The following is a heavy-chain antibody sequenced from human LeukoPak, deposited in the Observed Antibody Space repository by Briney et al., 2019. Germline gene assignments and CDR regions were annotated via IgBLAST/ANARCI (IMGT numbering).Heavy chain of an antibody. D-gene: IGHD3-9*01. Sequence: ASVKVSCKASGYTFTSYSISWVRQAPGQGLEWMGWISAYNGNTNYAQKLQGRVTMTTDTSTSTAYMELRSLRSDDTAVYYCARAPLPKRGAATGHIYYWGQGTLVTVSS. CDR1: GYTFTSYS. CDR3: ARAPLPKRGAATGHIYY. CDR2: ISAYNGNT. V-gene: IGHV1-18*01. J-gene: IGHJ4*02.